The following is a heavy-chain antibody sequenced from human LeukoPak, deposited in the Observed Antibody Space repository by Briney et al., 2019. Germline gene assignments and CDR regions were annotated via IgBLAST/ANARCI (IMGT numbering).Heavy chain of an antibody. J-gene: IGHJ4*02. V-gene: IGHV3-23*01. D-gene: IGHD5-18*01. CDR2: IFGSGGSP. Sequence: GGSLRLSCEASGYTFGSHAMYWVRQAPGKGLEWVAGIFGSGGSPHYADPVKGRFTISRDNSRNTVYLQINSLRAEDTAVYYCGKTTVGYSSGQKPAWPVDYWGQGTLVTVSS. CDR3: GKTTVGYSSGQKPAWPVDY. CDR1: GYTFGSHA.